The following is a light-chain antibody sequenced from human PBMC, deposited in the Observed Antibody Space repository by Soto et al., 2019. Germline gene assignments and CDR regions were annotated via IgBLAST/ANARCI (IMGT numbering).Light chain of an antibody. V-gene: IGLV2-14*01. CDR3: SSYTSTSTLYV. CDR2: EVS. J-gene: IGLJ1*01. CDR1: SSDVGGYDY. Sequence: QSALTQPASVSGSPGQSITISCTGTSSDVGGYDYVSWYQQHPGNAPQLMIYEVSNRPSGVSNRFSGSKSGNTASLTISGLQAEDEADYYCSSYTSTSTLYVFGTGTQLTVL.